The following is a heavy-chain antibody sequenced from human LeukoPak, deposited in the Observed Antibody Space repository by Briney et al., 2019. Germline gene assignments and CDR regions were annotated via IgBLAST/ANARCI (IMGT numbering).Heavy chain of an antibody. Sequence: TGGSLRLSCAVAGFTVSSNYMSWIRQAPGKGLEWVSYISSSGSTIYYADSVKGRFTISRDNAKNSLYLQMNSLRAEDTAVYYCARVPFDYYGSGTVGAFDIWGQGTMVTVSS. CDR2: ISSSGSTI. V-gene: IGHV3-11*04. CDR3: ARVPFDYYGSGTVGAFDI. J-gene: IGHJ3*02. D-gene: IGHD3-10*01. CDR1: GFTVSSNY.